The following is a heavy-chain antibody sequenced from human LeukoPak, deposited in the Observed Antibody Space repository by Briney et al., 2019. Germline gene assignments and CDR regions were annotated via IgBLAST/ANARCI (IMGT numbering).Heavy chain of an antibody. Sequence: GGSLRLSCAPSGFSFSTYWMSWVRQAPGKGLEWVSTISSSGANTYYADSVKGRFTISGDNSKNTLYLQMNSLRAEDTAVYYCAKGGEYQLPGDYWGQGTLVTVSS. CDR3: AKGGEYQLPGDY. CDR2: ISSSGANT. CDR1: GFSFSTYW. D-gene: IGHD2-2*01. J-gene: IGHJ4*02. V-gene: IGHV3-23*01.